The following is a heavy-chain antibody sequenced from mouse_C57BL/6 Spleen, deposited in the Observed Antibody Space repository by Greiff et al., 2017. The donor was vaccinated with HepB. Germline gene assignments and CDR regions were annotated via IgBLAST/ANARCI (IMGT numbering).Heavy chain of an antibody. D-gene: IGHD2-2*01. CDR1: GYTFTSYW. V-gene: IGHV1-7*01. CDR3: ARGNGYYYAMDY. Sequence: VKLQESGAELAKPGASVKLSCKASGYTFTSYWMHWVKQRPGQGLEWIGYINPSSGYTKYNQKFKDKAPLTADKSSRTAYMQLSSLTYEDSAVYYCARGNGYYYAMDYWGQGTSVTVSS. J-gene: IGHJ4*01. CDR2: INPSSGYT.